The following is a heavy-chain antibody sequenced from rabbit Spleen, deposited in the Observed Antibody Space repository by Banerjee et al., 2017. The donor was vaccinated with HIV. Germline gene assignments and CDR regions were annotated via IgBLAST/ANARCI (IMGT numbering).Heavy chain of an antibody. V-gene: IGHV1S45*01. Sequence: QEQLVESGGGLVQPEGSLTLTCTASGFSFSSSDYMCWVRQAPGKGLEWISCIAGSSSGFTYSATWAKGRFTCSKTSSTTVTLQMTSLTVADTATYFCARDLVAAIGWNFNLWGPGTLVTVS. CDR3: ARDLVAAIGWNFNL. J-gene: IGHJ4*01. CDR2: IAGSSSGFT. D-gene: IGHD5-1*01. CDR1: GFSFSSSDY.